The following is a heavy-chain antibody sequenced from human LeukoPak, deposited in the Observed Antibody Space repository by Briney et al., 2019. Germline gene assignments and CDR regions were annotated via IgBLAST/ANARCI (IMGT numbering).Heavy chain of an antibody. CDR2: LSSSSSYI. CDR1: GFTFSGYS. D-gene: IGHD4-17*01. J-gene: IGHJ4*02. CDR3: ARSSTTVTYYLDS. V-gene: IGHV3-21*01. Sequence: GGSLRLSCAASGFTFSGYSMNWVRQGPGKGLEWVCSLSSSSSYIYYADSVRGRFTISRDNAKSSLYLQMNSLRAADTAVYYCARSSTTVTYYLDSWGQGTLVTVSS.